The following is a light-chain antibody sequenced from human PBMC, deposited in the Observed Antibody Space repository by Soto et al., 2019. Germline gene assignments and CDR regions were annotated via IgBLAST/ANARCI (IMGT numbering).Light chain of an antibody. V-gene: IGLV1-51*01. J-gene: IGLJ1*01. CDR3: GSWDSSLSAYV. CDR1: SSNIGGNP. Sequence: SVLTQPPSVSAAPGQKVTISCSPSSSNIGGNPVSWHQHLPGTAPKLLIYDDNKRPSGIPDRFSGSKSGTSATLGITGFQTGDEADYYCGSWDSSLSAYVFGTGTKVTVL. CDR2: DDN.